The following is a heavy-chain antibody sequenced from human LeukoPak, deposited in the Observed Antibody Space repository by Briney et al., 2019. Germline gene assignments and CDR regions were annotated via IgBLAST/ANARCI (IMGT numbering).Heavy chain of an antibody. J-gene: IGHJ6*02. CDR1: GFTFSSYW. V-gene: IGHV3-7*01. D-gene: IGHD2-2*01. Sequence: GGSLRLSCAASGFTFSSYWMSWVRQAPGKGLEWVANIKQDGSEKYYVDSVKGRFTISRDNAKNSLYLQMNSLRAEDTAVYYCARVDPNSKYCSSTSCYRPRMGNYYGMDVWGQGTTVTVSS. CDR2: IKQDGSEK. CDR3: ARVDPNSKYCSSTSCYRPRMGNYYGMDV.